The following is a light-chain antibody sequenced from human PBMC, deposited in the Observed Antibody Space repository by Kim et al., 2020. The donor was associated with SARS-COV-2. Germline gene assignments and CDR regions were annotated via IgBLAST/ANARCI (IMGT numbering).Light chain of an antibody. CDR1: QSVSSY. Sequence: SPGERATLSCRASQSVSSYLAWYQQKPGQAPRLLIYDASNRATGIPARFSGSGSGTDFTLTISSLEPEDSAVYYCQQRSNWPPLTFGGGTKVDIK. CDR2: DAS. CDR3: QQRSNWPPLT. J-gene: IGKJ4*01. V-gene: IGKV3-11*01.